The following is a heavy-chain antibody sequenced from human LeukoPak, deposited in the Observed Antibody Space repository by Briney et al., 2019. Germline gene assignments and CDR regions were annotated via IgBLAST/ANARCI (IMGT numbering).Heavy chain of an antibody. Sequence: EASVKVSCKASGYTFTGYYMHWVRQAPGQGLEWMGIINPSGGSTSYAQKFQGRVTMTRDTSTSTVYMELSSLRSEDTAVYYCAREILGDSSGYFYYYYYYGMDVWGQGTTVTVSS. CDR2: INPSGGST. J-gene: IGHJ6*02. D-gene: IGHD3-22*01. V-gene: IGHV1-46*01. CDR1: GYTFTGYY. CDR3: AREILGDSSGYFYYYYYYGMDV.